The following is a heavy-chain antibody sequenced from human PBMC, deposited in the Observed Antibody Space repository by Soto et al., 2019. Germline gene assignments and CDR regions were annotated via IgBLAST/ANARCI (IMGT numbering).Heavy chain of an antibody. CDR3: ARVRCGWGIDS. J-gene: IGHJ4*02. CDR1: GGSISSGGYS. Sequence: QLQLQESGSGLVKPSQTLSLTCAVSGGSISSGGYSWSWIRQPPGKGLEYIGYIYHSGSTYYNPSLKSRVDISVDRSKNQFSLKLSSVTAADTAVYYCARVRCGWGIDSWGQGTLVTVSS. V-gene: IGHV4-30-2*01. D-gene: IGHD6-19*01. CDR2: IYHSGST.